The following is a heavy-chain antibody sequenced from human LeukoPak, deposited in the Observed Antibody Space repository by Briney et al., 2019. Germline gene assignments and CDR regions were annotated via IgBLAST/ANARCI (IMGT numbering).Heavy chain of an antibody. CDR1: GHSISTGYY. D-gene: IGHD3-10*01. Sequence: SETLSLTCAVSGHSISTGYYWGWIRQPPGKGLEWFGSMSHNRGTYYNPSLKSRVTISMDTSKNQISLRLTSVTAADTAVYYCASYYASGVSAYNYYGMDVWGKGTTVTVSS. V-gene: IGHV4-38-2*01. J-gene: IGHJ6*04. CDR3: ASYYASGVSAYNYYGMDV. CDR2: MSHNRGT.